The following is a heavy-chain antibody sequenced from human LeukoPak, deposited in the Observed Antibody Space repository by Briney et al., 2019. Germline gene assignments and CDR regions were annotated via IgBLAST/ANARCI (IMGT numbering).Heavy chain of an antibody. CDR3: AKDNRGDYDILTGYYRGWFDP. J-gene: IGHJ5*02. CDR2: IYYSGST. Sequence: SETLSLTCTVSGGSISSSSYYWGWIRQPPGKGLEWIGSIYYSGSTYYNPSLKSRVTISVDTSKNQFSLKLSSVTAADTAVYFCAKDNRGDYDILTGYYRGWFDPWGQGTLVTVSS. CDR1: GGSISSSSYY. V-gene: IGHV4-39*02. D-gene: IGHD3-9*01.